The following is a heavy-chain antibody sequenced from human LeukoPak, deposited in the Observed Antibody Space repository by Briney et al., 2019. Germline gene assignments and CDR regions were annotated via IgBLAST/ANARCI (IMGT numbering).Heavy chain of an antibody. V-gene: IGHV3-74*01. D-gene: IGHD7-27*01. CDR1: GFTFSSYW. Sequence: PGGSLRLSCAASGFTFSSYWMHWVRQARGKGLVWVSRINSDGSSTSYADSVKGRFTISRDNAKNTLYLQMNSLRPEDTAVYYCARSDQANWGSGTDYMDVWGKGTTVTVSS. CDR2: INSDGSST. J-gene: IGHJ6*03. CDR3: ARSDQANWGSGTDYMDV.